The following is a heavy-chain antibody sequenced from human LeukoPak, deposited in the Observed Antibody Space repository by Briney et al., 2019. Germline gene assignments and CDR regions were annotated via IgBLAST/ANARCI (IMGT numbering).Heavy chain of an antibody. Sequence: GASVKVSCKASGYTFTSYGISWVRQAPGQGLEWMGWISAYNGNTNYAQKLQGRVTMTTDTSTSTAYMELRSLRSDDTAVYYCARESSIADYYYYYMDVWGKGTTVTVSS. CDR2: ISAYNGNT. CDR3: ARESSIADYYYYYMDV. V-gene: IGHV1-18*01. D-gene: IGHD6-6*01. CDR1: GYTFTSYG. J-gene: IGHJ6*03.